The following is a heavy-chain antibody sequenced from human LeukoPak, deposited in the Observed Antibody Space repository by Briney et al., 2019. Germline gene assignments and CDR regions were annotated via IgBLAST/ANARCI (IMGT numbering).Heavy chain of an antibody. Sequence: GESLKISCKDSGYIFASFWIGWVRQMPTKGLEWMGIIYPGDSDTRYSPSFQGQVTISADKSISTAYLQWSSLKASDSAIYYCARPATGDQGGYWGQGTLVTVSS. V-gene: IGHV5-51*01. J-gene: IGHJ4*02. CDR2: IYPGDSDT. CDR1: GYIFASFW. D-gene: IGHD2-21*02. CDR3: ARPATGDQGGY.